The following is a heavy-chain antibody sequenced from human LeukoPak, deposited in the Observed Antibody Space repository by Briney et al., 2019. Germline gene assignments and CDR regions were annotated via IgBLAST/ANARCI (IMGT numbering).Heavy chain of an antibody. Sequence: ASVKVSCKASGYTFTGYYMHWVRQAPGQGLGWMGWINPNSGGTNYAQKFQGRVTMTRDTSISTAYMELSRLRSDDTAVYYCARDGRIAVAGISYWGQGTLVTVSS. CDR3: ARDGRIAVAGISY. D-gene: IGHD6-19*01. CDR2: INPNSGGT. CDR1: GYTFTGYY. V-gene: IGHV1-2*02. J-gene: IGHJ4*02.